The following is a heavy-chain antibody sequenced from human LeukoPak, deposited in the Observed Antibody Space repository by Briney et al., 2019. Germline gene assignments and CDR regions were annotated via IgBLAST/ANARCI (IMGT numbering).Heavy chain of an antibody. Sequence: PGGSLRLSCAASGFIFSSYAMSWVRQAPGKGLEWVSAISGSGGSTYYADSVKGRFPISRDNSKNTLYLQMNSLRAEDTAVYYCAKVRWRQLVDFDYWGQGTLVTVSS. J-gene: IGHJ4*02. V-gene: IGHV3-23*01. D-gene: IGHD6-13*01. CDR2: ISGSGGST. CDR3: AKVRWRQLVDFDY. CDR1: GFIFSSYA.